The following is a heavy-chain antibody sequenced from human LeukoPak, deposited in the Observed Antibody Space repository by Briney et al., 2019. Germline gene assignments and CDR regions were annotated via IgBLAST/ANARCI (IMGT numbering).Heavy chain of an antibody. J-gene: IGHJ6*03. CDR2: INPNSGGT. CDR1: GYTFTGYY. CDR3: ARKVGSYYYYYMDV. D-gene: IGHD1-26*01. V-gene: IGHV1-2*02. Sequence: ASVKVSCKASGYTFTGYYMHWVRQAPGQGLEWMGWINPNSGGTNYAQKFQGRVTMTRDTSISTAYMELSSLRSEDTAVYYCARKVGSYYYYYMDVWGKGTTVTISS.